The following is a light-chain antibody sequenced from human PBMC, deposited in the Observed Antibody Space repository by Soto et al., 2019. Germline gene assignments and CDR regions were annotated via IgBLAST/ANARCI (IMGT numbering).Light chain of an antibody. V-gene: IGLV1-44*01. Sequence: QSVLSQPPSASRTPGQRVTISCSGGSANIGEKTVSWYQQFPGTPPTLLIYDDDQRPSVVPDRFSGSKSGTSVSLAISGLRSDDEAKYYCAAWDDSLDDPIIFGGGTKLTVL. CDR1: SANIGEKT. CDR3: AAWDDSLDDPII. J-gene: IGLJ2*01. CDR2: DDD.